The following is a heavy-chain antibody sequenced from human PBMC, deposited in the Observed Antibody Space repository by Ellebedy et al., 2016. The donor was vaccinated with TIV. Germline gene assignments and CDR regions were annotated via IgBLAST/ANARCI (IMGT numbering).Heavy chain of an antibody. CDR2: IIPILDIA. J-gene: IGHJ4*02. D-gene: IGHD3-3*01. CDR1: GGTFSSHP. V-gene: IGHV1-69*04. Sequence: AASVKVSCKASGGTFSSHPISWVRQAPGQGLEWMGRIIPILDIANYTQKFQGRVTISADKSTSTSYMELSSLRSEDTAVYFCARANDFWSGYGDYWGQGTLVAVSS. CDR3: ARANDFWSGYGDY.